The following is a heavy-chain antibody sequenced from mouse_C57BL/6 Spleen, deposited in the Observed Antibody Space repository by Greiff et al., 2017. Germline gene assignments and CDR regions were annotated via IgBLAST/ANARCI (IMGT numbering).Heavy chain of an antibody. D-gene: IGHD1-1*01. V-gene: IGHV1-58*01. CDR1: GYTFTRSG. CDR3: ARGTTVVATDYAMDY. J-gene: IGHJ4*01. Sequence: EVQLQESGAELVRPGSSVKMSCKTSGYTFTRSGINWVKQRPGQGLEWIGYIYIGNGYTAYNEKFKGKATLTSDTSSSTAYMQLSSLTSEDSAIYFCARGTTVVATDYAMDYWGQGTSVTVSS. CDR2: IYIGNGYT.